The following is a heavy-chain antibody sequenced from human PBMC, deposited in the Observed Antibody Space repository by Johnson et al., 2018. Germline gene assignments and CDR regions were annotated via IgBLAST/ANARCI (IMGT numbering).Heavy chain of an antibody. CDR3: TRAVEDTAMVFDY. Sequence: VQLVQSGGGVVQPGRSLRLSCAASGFTFSSYAMHWVRQAPGKGLEWVGYIRSKAYGGTTEYAASVKGRFIISRDDSKSIAYLQMNSLKIEDIAVYYCTRAVEDTAMVFDYWGQGTLVTVSS. J-gene: IGHJ4*02. V-gene: IGHV3-49*04. D-gene: IGHD5-18*01. CDR2: IRSKAYGGTT. CDR1: GFTFSSYA.